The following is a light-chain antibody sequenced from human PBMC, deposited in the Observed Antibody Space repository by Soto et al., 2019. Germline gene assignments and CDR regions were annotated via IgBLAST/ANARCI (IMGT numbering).Light chain of an antibody. CDR2: GAS. J-gene: IGKJ4*01. Sequence: EIVLTQSPGTLSLSPGGRATLSCRASQSVRSSYLAWYQQRPRQAPRLLLFGASFRATGIPDRFSGSGSGTDFTLTISRLEPEDFAVYYCQHYGSPLTFGGGTKVEIK. CDR1: QSVRSSY. CDR3: QHYGSPLT. V-gene: IGKV3-20*01.